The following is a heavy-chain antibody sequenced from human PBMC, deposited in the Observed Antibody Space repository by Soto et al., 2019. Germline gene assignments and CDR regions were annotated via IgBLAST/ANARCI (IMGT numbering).Heavy chain of an antibody. CDR3: AKDLIPPYYYGSGSRMKNKRDAFDI. Sequence: PGGSLRLSCAASGFTFSSYAMSWVRQAPGKGLEWVSAISGSGGSTYYADSVKGRFTISRDNSKNTLYLQMNSLRAEDTAVYYCAKDLIPPYYYGSGSRMKNKRDAFDIWGQGTMVTVSS. CDR2: ISGSGGST. D-gene: IGHD3-10*01. V-gene: IGHV3-23*01. CDR1: GFTFSSYA. J-gene: IGHJ3*02.